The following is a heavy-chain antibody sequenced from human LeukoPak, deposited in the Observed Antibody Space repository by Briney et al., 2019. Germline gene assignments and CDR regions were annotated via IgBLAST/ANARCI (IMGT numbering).Heavy chain of an antibody. Sequence: GESLRLSCAASGFTFSSSAMSWVRQAPGKGLEFVSAISGNGGSTFYADSVKGRFTLSRDNSKNTLYLQMNSLSAEDTAVYYCQTYYYDSSGYRRDYWGQGTLVTVSS. CDR3: QTYYYDSSGYRRDY. CDR2: ISGNGGST. J-gene: IGHJ4*02. V-gene: IGHV3-23*01. CDR1: GFTFSSSA. D-gene: IGHD3-22*01.